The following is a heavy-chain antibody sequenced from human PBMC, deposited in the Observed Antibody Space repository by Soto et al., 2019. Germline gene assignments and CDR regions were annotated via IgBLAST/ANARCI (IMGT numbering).Heavy chain of an antibody. CDR1: GFTFSSYA. V-gene: IGHV3-23*01. Sequence: EVQLLESGGGLVQPGGSLRLSCAASGFTFSSYALSWVRQAPGQGLALVSAISGSGGSTYYADSVKGRFTISRDNTKNTVYLQMNSLRAEDTAVYYCAKEGEYSSGWNNFDYWGQGTLVTVSS. D-gene: IGHD6-25*01. J-gene: IGHJ4*02. CDR2: ISGSGGST. CDR3: AKEGEYSSGWNNFDY.